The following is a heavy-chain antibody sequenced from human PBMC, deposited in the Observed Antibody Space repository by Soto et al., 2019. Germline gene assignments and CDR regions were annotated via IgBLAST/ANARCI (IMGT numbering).Heavy chain of an antibody. CDR1: GGSISSYY. CDR2: IYYSGST. V-gene: IGHV4-59*01. J-gene: IGHJ3*02. Sequence: KASETLSLTCTVSGGSISSYYWSWIRQPPGKGLEWIGYIYYSGSTNYNPSLKSRVTISVDTSKNQFSLKLSSVTAADTAVYYCARFYNRGYYGSGRDAFDIWGQGTMVTVSS. CDR3: ARFYNRGYYGSGRDAFDI. D-gene: IGHD3-10*01.